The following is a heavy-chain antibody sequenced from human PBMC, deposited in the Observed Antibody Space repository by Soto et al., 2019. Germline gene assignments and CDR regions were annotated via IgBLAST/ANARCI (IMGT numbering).Heavy chain of an antibody. J-gene: IGHJ3*02. V-gene: IGHV1-46*01. Sequence: XSVKVSCKASVYTFTGYYIHWVRQAPGQGLEWMGIINPSGGSTSYAQKFQGRVTMTRDTSTSTVYMELSSLRSEDTAVYYCARVYDAFDIWGQGTMVTVSS. CDR3: ARVYDAFDI. CDR2: INPSGGST. CDR1: VYTFTGYY.